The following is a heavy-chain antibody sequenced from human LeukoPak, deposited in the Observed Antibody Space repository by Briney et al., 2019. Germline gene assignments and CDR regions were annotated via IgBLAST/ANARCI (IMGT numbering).Heavy chain of an antibody. CDR2: IYYSGST. CDR1: GASMSTYY. J-gene: IGHJ4*02. D-gene: IGHD2-8*01. Sequence: SETLSLTCTVSGASMSTYYWSWIRQPPGKGLEWIGSIYYSGSTYYNPSLKSRVTISVDTSKNQFSLKLSSVTAADTAVYYCARAHIVLMVYAIWDYWGQGTLVTVSS. V-gene: IGHV4-39*07. CDR3: ARAHIVLMVYAIWDY.